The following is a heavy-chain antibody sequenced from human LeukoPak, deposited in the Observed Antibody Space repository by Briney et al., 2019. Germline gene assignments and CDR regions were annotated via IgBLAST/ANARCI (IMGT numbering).Heavy chain of an antibody. CDR1: GFIFSNYA. CDR2: FDTLDGLT. D-gene: IGHD3-10*01. Sequence: GGSLRLSCAASGFIFSNYAMSWVRQAPGKGLEWVSSFDTLDGLTNYAESVKGRFTISRDNSKNTLYLQMNSLRAEDTAVYYCAKAGPHRGLLWFGELLGYWGQGTLVTVSS. CDR3: AKAGPHRGLLWFGELLGY. J-gene: IGHJ4*02. V-gene: IGHV3-23*01.